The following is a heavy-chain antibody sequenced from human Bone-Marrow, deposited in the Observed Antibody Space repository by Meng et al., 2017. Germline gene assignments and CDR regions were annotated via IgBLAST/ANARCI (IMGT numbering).Heavy chain of an antibody. J-gene: IGHJ5*02. CDR3: ARSGELYSGSFGGGFDP. CDR1: GGSISSSNW. D-gene: IGHD1-26*01. V-gene: IGHV4-4*02. Sequence: GSLRLSCAVSGGSISSSNWWSWVRQPPGKGLEWIGYIYYSGSTNYNPSLKSRVTISVDTSKNQFSLKLSSVTAADTAVYYCARSGELYSGSFGGGFDPWGQGTLVTVSS. CDR2: IYYSGST.